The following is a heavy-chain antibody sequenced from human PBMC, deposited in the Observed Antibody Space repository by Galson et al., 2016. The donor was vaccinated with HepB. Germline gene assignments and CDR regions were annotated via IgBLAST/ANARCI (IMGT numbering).Heavy chain of an antibody. CDR3: ASDRRYSSWSF. D-gene: IGHD6-13*01. V-gene: IGHV3-7*03. CDR2: MNQDGSDK. J-gene: IGHJ4*02. Sequence: SLRLSCAASGFTFSSFWMSWVRQTPGKGLEWVATMNQDGSDKYYVDSVKGRFTISRDNAKNSLYLQMNSLRAGNTAVYYCASDRRYSSWSFWGQGTLVTVSS. CDR1: GFTFSSFW.